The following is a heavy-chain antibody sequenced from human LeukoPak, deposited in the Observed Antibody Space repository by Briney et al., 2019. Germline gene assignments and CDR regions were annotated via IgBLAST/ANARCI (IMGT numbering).Heavy chain of an antibody. CDR1: GYSFASYR. D-gene: IGHD5-18*01. CDR2: IYPGDSDT. V-gene: IGHV5-51*01. CDR3: ARGGGYNYGTFDY. J-gene: IGHJ4*02. Sequence: GESLKISCKVSGYSFASYRINWLRQMPGKGLEWMGIIYPGDSDTRYSPSFQGQVTISADKSISTAYLQWSSLKASDTAMYYCARGGGYNYGTFDYWGQGTLVTVSS.